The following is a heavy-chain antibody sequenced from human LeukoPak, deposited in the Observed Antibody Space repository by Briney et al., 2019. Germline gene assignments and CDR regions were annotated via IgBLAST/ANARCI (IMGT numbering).Heavy chain of an antibody. V-gene: IGHV1-69*05. CDR1: GGTFSSYA. CDR2: IIPIFGTA. D-gene: IGHD3-3*01. Sequence: SVKVSCKASGGTFSSYAISWVRQAPGQGLEWMGRIIPIFGTANYAQKFQGRVAITTDESTSTAYMELSSLRSEDTAVYYCAREDYDFWSGYSVNWFGPWGQGTLVTVSS. CDR3: AREDYDFWSGYSVNWFGP. J-gene: IGHJ5*02.